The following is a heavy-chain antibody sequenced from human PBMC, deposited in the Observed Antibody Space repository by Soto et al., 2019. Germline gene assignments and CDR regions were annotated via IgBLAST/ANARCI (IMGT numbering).Heavy chain of an antibody. V-gene: IGHV3-23*01. J-gene: IGHJ5*02. CDR1: CLIFENFG. CDR2: ISGSGFKK. CDR3: AKNQGVELVPLATVDWFDP. Sequence: GGSLSLSCAASCLIFENFGMSWVRQAAGKGLEWVSSISGSGFKKYYADSVKGRFTISRDNSKSTVYLELNNLSAEDTAVYHCAKNQGVELVPLATVDWFDPWGQGSVVTSPQ. D-gene: IGHD1-26*01.